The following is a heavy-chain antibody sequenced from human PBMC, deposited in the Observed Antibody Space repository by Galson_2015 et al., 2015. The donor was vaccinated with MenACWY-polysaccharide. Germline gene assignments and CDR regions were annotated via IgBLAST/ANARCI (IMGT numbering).Heavy chain of an antibody. J-gene: IGHJ3*02. Sequence: SLRLSCAASGFTFSNYAMSWVRQAPGKGLEWVSAISGTGGNTYYADSVRGRVTISRDNSKNTLHLQVNSLRAEDTAVYYCAKDRGPDTSGWAEAFDKWGQGTMVSVSS. CDR2: ISGTGGNT. D-gene: IGHD6-19*01. CDR1: GFTFSNYA. V-gene: IGHV3-23*01. CDR3: AKDRGPDTSGWAEAFDK.